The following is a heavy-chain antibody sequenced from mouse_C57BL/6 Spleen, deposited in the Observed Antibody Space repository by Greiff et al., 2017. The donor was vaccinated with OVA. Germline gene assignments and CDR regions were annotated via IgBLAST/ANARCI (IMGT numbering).Heavy chain of an antibody. J-gene: IGHJ2*01. CDR3: ARGEDYDYFDY. V-gene: IGHV1-80*01. CDR1: GYAFSSYW. D-gene: IGHD2-4*01. CDR2: IYPGDGAT. Sequence: VKLQESGAELVKPGASVKISCKASGYAFSSYWMNWVKQRPGKGLEWIGKIYPGDGATNYNGKFKGKATLTADKSSSTAYMQLSSLTSEDSAVYFCARGEDYDYFDYWGQGTTLTVSS.